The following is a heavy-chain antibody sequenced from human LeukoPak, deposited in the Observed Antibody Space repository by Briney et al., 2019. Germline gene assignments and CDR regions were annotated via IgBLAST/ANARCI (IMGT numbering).Heavy chain of an antibody. V-gene: IGHV4-34*01. Sequence: SETLSLACAVYGGSFSGYYWSWIRQPPGKGLEWIGEINHSGSTNYNPSLKSRVTISVDTSKNQFSLKLSSVTAADTAVYYCARVNGPTRDSLYYYGSGSPRGYYYGMDVWGQGTTVTVSS. CDR2: INHSGST. CDR1: GGSFSGYY. D-gene: IGHD3-10*01. J-gene: IGHJ6*02. CDR3: ARVNGPTRDSLYYYGSGSPRGYYYGMDV.